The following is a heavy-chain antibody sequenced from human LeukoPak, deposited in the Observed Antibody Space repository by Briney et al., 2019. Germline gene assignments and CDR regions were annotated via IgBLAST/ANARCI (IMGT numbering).Heavy chain of an antibody. CDR2: INPSGGST. J-gene: IGHJ6*02. CDR1: GYTFTSYY. CDR3: ARVTVHTDYYYGMDV. V-gene: IGHV1-46*01. Sequence: ASVKVSCKASGYTFTSYYMHWVRQAPGQGLEWMGIINPSGGSTSYAQKFQGRVTMTRDTSTSTVYMELSSLRSEDTAVYYCARVTVHTDYYYGMDVWGQGTTVTVSS. D-gene: IGHD4-17*01.